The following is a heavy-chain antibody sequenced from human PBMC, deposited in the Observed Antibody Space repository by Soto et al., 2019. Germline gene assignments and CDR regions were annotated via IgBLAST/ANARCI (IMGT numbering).Heavy chain of an antibody. J-gene: IGHJ4*02. CDR3: ANGYGSNI. CDR2: ISTSSSYI. CDR1: GFTFSSYN. D-gene: IGHD3-10*01. Sequence: GSLRLSCSASGFTFSSYNMNWVRQAPGKGLEWVSSISTSSSYIYYADSVKGRFTISRDNAKNSLYLQMNSLRAEDTAVYYCANGYGSNIWGQGTLVTVSS. V-gene: IGHV3-21*01.